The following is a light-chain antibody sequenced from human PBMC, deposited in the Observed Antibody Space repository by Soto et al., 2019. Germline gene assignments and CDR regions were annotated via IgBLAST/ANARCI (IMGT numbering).Light chain of an antibody. Sequence: EIVLTQSPGTMSLSPGERATLSCWASQSVSSSYLAWYQQKPGQAPRLLIYGASSRATGIPDRFTGSGSGTYFTLNISRLDPEDFAVYYCQHYGSSPTFGQGTRLEIK. V-gene: IGKV3-20*01. J-gene: IGKJ5*01. CDR3: QHYGSSPT. CDR1: QSVSSSY. CDR2: GAS.